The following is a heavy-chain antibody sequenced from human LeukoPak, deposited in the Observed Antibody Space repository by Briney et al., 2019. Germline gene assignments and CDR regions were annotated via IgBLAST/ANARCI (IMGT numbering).Heavy chain of an antibody. Sequence: SETLSLTCTVSGGSISSSSYYWGWIRQPPGKGLEWIGNIYYSGSTYYNPSSKSRVTISVDTSKNQFSLKLSSVTAADTAVYYCARTYCGGDCPFDYWGQGTLVTVSS. D-gene: IGHD2-21*02. CDR1: GGSISSSSYY. CDR2: IYYSGST. CDR3: ARTYCGGDCPFDY. V-gene: IGHV4-39*07. J-gene: IGHJ4*02.